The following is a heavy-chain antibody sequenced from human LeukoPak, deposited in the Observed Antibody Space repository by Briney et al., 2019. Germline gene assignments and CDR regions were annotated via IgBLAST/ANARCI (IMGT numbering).Heavy chain of an antibody. J-gene: IGHJ4*02. CDR1: GFTFSSYS. CDR2: ISSSGSTI. CDR3: ARLDYYGSGSYFDY. Sequence: GGSLRPSCAASGFTFSSYSMNWVRQAPGKGLEWVSYISSSGSTIYYADSVKGRFTISRDNARNSLYLQMNSLRAEDTAVYYCARLDYYGSGSYFDYWGQGTLVTVSS. V-gene: IGHV3-48*04. D-gene: IGHD3-10*01.